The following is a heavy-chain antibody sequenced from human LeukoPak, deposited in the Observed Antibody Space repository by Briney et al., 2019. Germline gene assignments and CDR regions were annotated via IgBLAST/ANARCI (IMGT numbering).Heavy chain of an antibody. Sequence: GGSRRLSCAASGLTFRNTWMTWVRQAPGKGLEWVSLIYSSGSTYYADSVKGGFTISRDNSKNTLYLQMNSLRAEDTAVYYCAKLPESGSYFRFDYWGQGTLVTVSS. CDR1: GLTFRNTW. CDR3: AKLPESGSYFRFDY. CDR2: IYSSGST. J-gene: IGHJ4*02. V-gene: IGHV3-66*01. D-gene: IGHD1-26*01.